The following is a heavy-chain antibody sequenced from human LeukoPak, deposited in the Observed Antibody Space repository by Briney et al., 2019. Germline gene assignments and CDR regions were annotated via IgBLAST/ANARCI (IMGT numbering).Heavy chain of an antibody. V-gene: IGHV3-30*03. J-gene: IGHJ4*02. CDR1: GFTFSIYG. CDR2: ISYDGCNI. D-gene: IGHD6-13*01. CDR3: ARRLPYSSSWYSFDY. Sequence: GRSLRLSCAASGFTFSIYGMHWVRQAPGKGLEWVAVISYDGCNIYYADSVKGRFTISRDNSKNTLYLQMNSLRPEDTAVYYCARRLPYSSSWYSFDYWGQGSLVTVSA.